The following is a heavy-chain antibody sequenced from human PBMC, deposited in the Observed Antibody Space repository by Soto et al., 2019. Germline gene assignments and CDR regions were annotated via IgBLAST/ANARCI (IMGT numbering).Heavy chain of an antibody. D-gene: IGHD1-26*01. CDR1: GFTFSSYG. CDR2: VSYDGSNQ. Sequence: HPGGSLRLSCAASGFTFSSYGMHWVRQAPGKGLEWVAVVSYDGSNQYYADSVKGRFTISRDNSKNTLYLRMNSLRAEDTAIYYCAKDLLSSGSYPFYFGYWGQGTLVTVSS. V-gene: IGHV3-30*18. J-gene: IGHJ4*02. CDR3: AKDLLSSGSYPFYFGY.